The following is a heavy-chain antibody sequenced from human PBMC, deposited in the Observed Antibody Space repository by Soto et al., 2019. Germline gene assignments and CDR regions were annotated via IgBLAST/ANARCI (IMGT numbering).Heavy chain of an antibody. Sequence: PSETLSLTCAVSGGSSSSSNWWSWVRQPPGKGLEWIGEIYHSGSTNYNPSLKSRVTISVDKSKNQFSLKLSSVTAADTAVYYCARAPEYYGSGSYYIVPLDYWGQGTLVTVSS. V-gene: IGHV4-4*02. CDR3: ARAPEYYGSGSYYIVPLDY. D-gene: IGHD3-10*01. CDR1: GGSSSSSNW. CDR2: IYHSGST. J-gene: IGHJ4*02.